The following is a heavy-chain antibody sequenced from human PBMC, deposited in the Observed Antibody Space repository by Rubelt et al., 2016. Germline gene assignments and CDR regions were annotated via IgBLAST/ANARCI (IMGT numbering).Heavy chain of an antibody. CDR1: GGSFSGYY. V-gene: IGHV4-34*01. CDR3: ARGSSWTVDY. CDR2: INHSGST. J-gene: IGHJ4*02. Sequence: QLQLQQWGAGLLKPSETLSLTCAVYGGSFSGYYWSWIRQPPGKGLEWIGEINHSGSTNYNPSLKSRVTISVDTSKNQFSLKLSSVTAADTAVYYCARGSSWTVDYWGQGTLVTVSS. D-gene: IGHD6-13*01.